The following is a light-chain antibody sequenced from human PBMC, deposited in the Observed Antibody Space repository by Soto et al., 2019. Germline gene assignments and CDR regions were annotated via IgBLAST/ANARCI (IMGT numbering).Light chain of an antibody. CDR1: QSIDTH. CDR3: HQTYSPPDT. V-gene: IGKV1-39*01. Sequence: DIRMTQSPSSLSASVGDRVTITCRASQSIDTHLNWYQQHPGKAPNALIYEASNLQSGVPSRFSGSGSGTDFTLTISGLQPDDSATYYCHQTYSPPDTLGQGTKVDIK. CDR2: EAS. J-gene: IGKJ1*01.